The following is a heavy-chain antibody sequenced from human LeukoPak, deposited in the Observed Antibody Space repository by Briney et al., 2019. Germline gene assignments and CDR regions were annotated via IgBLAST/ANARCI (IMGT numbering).Heavy chain of an antibody. D-gene: IGHD6-13*01. Sequence: GGSLRLSCAASGFSFTNYAMRWVRQAPARGPEWLSSMKGGGETFYADSVKGRFTISRDDAKNTLYLQMNSLRAEDTAVYYCARVRAAAAPNGVDYYYYMDVWGKGTTVTVSS. CDR3: ARVRAAAAPNGVDYYYYMDV. CDR1: GFSFTNYA. CDR2: MKGGGET. V-gene: IGHV3-23*01. J-gene: IGHJ6*03.